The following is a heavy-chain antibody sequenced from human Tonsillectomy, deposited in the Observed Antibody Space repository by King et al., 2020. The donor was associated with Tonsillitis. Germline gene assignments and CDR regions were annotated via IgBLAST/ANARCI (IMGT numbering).Heavy chain of an antibody. D-gene: IGHD6-13*01. J-gene: IGHJ5*02. CDR2: IYFTGST. V-gene: IGHV4-59*08. CDR3: ARALYSSSHYNWFDP. CDR1: GGSISSYY. Sequence: QLRESGPGLVKPSETLSLTCTVSGGSISSYYWSWIRQPPGKGLEWIGHIYFTGSTNYNPSLKSRVTISIDTSKNQFSLQLRSVTAADTAVYYCARALYSSSHYNWFDPWGQGTLVTVSS.